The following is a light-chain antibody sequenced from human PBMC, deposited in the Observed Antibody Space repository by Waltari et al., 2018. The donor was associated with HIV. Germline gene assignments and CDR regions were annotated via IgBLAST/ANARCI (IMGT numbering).Light chain of an antibody. CDR3: CSYAGSYTLV. V-gene: IGLV2-11*01. CDR2: DVT. Sequence: QSALTQPRSVSGSPGQSVAISCTGTSSDVGGYNSVSWYQQHPGKALKLMIYDVTKRPSGVPDRFSGSKSGNTASLTISGLQAEDEADYYCCSYAGSYTLVFGGGTKLTVL. CDR1: SSDVGGYNS. J-gene: IGLJ3*02.